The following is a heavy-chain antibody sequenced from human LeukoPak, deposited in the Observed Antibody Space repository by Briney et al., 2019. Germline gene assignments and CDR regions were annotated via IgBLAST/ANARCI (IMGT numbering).Heavy chain of an antibody. J-gene: IGHJ6*02. CDR1: GYSISSGYY. V-gene: IGHV4-38-2*02. D-gene: IGHD2-15*01. CDR2: IYHSGST. CDR3: ARDRGRATLVNYYYYGMDV. Sequence: SETLSLTCTVSGYSISSGYYWGWIRQPPGKGLEWIGSIYHSGSTYYNPSLRSRVTISVDTSKNQFSLKLTSVTAADTAVYYCARDRGRATLVNYYYYGMDVWGQGTTVVVSS.